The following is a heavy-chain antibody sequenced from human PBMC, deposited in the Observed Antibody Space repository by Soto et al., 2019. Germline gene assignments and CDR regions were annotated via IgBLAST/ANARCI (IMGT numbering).Heavy chain of an antibody. D-gene: IGHD6-13*01. CDR2: INHSGST. CDR3: ARAPKGSSSWYLRVRLDP. CDR1: GRYFRGYY. J-gene: IGHJ5*02. V-gene: IGHV4-34*01. Sequence: SDTLSLTCAIDGRYFRGYYCRCIRQLPGKGLEGIGEINHSGSTNNNPSLKSRVTISVDTSKNQFSLKLSSVTAADTAVYYCARAPKGSSSWYLRVRLDPWGQGTLVTVSS.